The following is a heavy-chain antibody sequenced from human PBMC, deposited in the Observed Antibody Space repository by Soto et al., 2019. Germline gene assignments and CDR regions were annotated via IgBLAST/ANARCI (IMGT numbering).Heavy chain of an antibody. CDR2: IYPGDSDT. D-gene: IGHD6-13*01. J-gene: IGHJ6*02. V-gene: IGHV5-51*01. CDR1: GYSFTSYW. Sequence: GESLKISCKGSGYSFTSYWIGWVRQMPGKGLEWMGIIYPGDSDTRYSPSFQGQVTISADKSISTAYLQWSSLKASDTVMYYCARSLPGIAAAGTPLKYYYYGMDGWGQGTTVTVSS. CDR3: ARSLPGIAAAGTPLKYYYYGMDG.